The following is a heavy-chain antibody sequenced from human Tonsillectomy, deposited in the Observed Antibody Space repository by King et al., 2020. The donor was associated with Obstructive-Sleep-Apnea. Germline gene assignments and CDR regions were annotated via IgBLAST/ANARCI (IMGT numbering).Heavy chain of an antibody. D-gene: IGHD6-19*01. V-gene: IGHV3-7*01. CDR1: GFTFSSYW. CDR2: IKQDGSEK. J-gene: IGHJ4*02. CDR3: ARDGGSGWYFPIDY. Sequence: VQLVESGGGLVQPGGSLRLSCAASGFTFSSYWMSWVRQAPGKGLEWVANIKQDGSEKYFVDSVNGLFTISRDNAKNSLYLQMNSLRAEDTAVYYCARDGGSGWYFPIDYWGQGTLVTVSS.